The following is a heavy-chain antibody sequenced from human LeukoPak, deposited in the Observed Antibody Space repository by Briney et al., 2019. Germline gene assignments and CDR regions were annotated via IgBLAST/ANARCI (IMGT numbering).Heavy chain of an antibody. V-gene: IGHV3-30*04. D-gene: IGHD5-24*01. CDR1: GFTFSSYA. CDR3: ARDFEDGYNQAFDY. J-gene: IGHJ4*02. Sequence: PGGSLRLSCAASGFTFSSYAMHWVRQAPGKGLEWVADIPYDGSNKYYADSVKGRFTISRDNSKNTLYLQMNSLRAEDTAVYYCARDFEDGYNQAFDYWGQGTLVTVSS. CDR2: IPYDGSNK.